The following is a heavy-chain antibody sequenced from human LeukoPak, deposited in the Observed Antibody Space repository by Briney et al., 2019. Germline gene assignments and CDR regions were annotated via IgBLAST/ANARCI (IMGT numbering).Heavy chain of an antibody. CDR2: IWYDGSNK. D-gene: IGHD3-22*01. CDR3: AKDQAMIVVVTTLDY. J-gene: IGHJ4*02. Sequence: PGGSLRLSCAASGFTFSSYGMHWVRQAPGKGLEWVAVIWYDGSNKYYADSVKGRFTISRDNSKNTLYLQMNSLRAEDTAVYYCAKDQAMIVVVTTLDYWGQGTLVTVSS. CDR1: GFTFSSYG. V-gene: IGHV3-30*02.